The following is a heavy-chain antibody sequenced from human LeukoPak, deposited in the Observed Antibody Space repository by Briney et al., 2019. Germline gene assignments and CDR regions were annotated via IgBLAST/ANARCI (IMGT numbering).Heavy chain of an antibody. D-gene: IGHD3-9*01. CDR3: ARGGLRYFDWFDY. V-gene: IGHV1-46*01. J-gene: IGHJ4*02. Sequence: ASVKVSCKASGYTFSSYYMHWVRHAPGQGLEWMGIINPTGGSTSYAQKFQGRVTMTRDTSTSTVYMEVSSLRSEDTAVYYCARGGLRYFDWFDYWRQGTLVTVSS. CDR1: GYTFSSYY. CDR2: INPTGGST.